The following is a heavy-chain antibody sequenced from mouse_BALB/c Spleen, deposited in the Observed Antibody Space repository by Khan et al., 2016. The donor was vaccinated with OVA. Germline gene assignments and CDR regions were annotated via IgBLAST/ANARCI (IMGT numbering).Heavy chain of an antibody. CDR2: ISTYYGDA. CDR1: GYTFTDYT. V-gene: IGHV1S137*01. J-gene: IGHJ4*01. CDR3: ARSFCTTASLYAMDY. Sequence: QVQLQQSGAELVRPGVSVKISCKGSGYTFTDYTIHWVKQSHAKSLEWIGVISTYYGDAKYNQKFKDKATMTVDKSSNTAYMELARLTSDDSAIYYCARSFCTTASLYAMDYWVQGTSVTGSS. D-gene: IGHD1-1*01.